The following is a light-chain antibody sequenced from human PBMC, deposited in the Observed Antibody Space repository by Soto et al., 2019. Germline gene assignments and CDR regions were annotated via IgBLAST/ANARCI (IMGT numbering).Light chain of an antibody. CDR1: QSVNSN. CDR2: GVS. J-gene: IGKJ3*01. CDR3: QQYNNWPRT. V-gene: IGKV3D-15*01. Sequence: EIVMTQSPATLSVSPGERATLSCRASQSVNSNLAWYQQKPGQAPRLLLYGVSTRATGIPARFSGGGSGTEFTLTISSLQSEDFAVYYCQQYNNWPRTFGPGTKVDFK.